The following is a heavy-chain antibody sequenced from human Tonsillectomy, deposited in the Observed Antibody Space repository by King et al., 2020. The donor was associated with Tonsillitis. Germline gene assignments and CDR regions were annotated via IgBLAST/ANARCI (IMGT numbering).Heavy chain of an antibody. CDR3: AKNLGDLWSGYRYYYYDMDV. V-gene: IGHV3-23*04. CDR2: ISGSGDGT. CDR1: GLTFSSYA. D-gene: IGHD3-3*01. Sequence: VQLVESGGGLVQPGGSLRLSCIASGLTFSSYAMSWVRQAPGKGLEWVSAISGSGDGTYYADSVKGRFTISRDNSKSTLYLQVTNLRVEDTALYYCAKNLGDLWSGYRYYYYDMDVWGQGTTVTVSS. J-gene: IGHJ6*02.